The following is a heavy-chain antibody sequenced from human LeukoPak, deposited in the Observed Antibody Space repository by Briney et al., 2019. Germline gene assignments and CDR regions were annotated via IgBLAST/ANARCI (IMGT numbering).Heavy chain of an antibody. J-gene: IGHJ4*02. CDR3: AKGWFGEVSAHLYYFEH. CDR2: ISWNSGSI. D-gene: IGHD3-10*01. V-gene: IGHV3-9*01. CDR1: GFTFHDYA. Sequence: GGSLRLSCAASGFTFHDYAMHWVRQAPGKGLEWVSGISWNSGSIGYADSVKGRFTISRDNAKNSLYLQMNSLRAEDTALYYCAKGWFGEVSAHLYYFEHWGQGTLVTVSS.